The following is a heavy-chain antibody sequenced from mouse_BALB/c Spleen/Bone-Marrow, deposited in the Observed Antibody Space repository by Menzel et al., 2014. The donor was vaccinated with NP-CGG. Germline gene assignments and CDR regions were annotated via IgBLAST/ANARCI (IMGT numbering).Heavy chain of an antibody. V-gene: IGHV1-14*01. CDR2: INPYNDGT. D-gene: IGHD2-3*01. Sequence: SGPEQVKPGASVKMSCKASGYTFTSYVMHWVKQKPGQGLEWIGYINPYNDGTKYNEKFRGKAALTSDKSSSTAYMELSSLTSEDSAVSYSSIRFSVAEALGYWGHGTTLTVSS. CDR1: GYTFTSYV. CDR3: SIRFSVAEALGY. J-gene: IGHJ2*01.